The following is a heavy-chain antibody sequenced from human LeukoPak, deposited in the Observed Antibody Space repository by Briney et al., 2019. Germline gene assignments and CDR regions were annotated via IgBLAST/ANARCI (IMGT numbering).Heavy chain of an antibody. CDR2: ISRDGTSR. D-gene: IGHD6-13*01. V-gene: IGHV3-74*01. J-gene: IGHJ3*02. CDR1: GFTFSTYW. CDR3: ARGSPIVAAGIGAFDI. Sequence: GGSLRLSCTVSGFTFSTYWMHWVRQAPGKGLVWVSRISRDGTSRTYADSVKGRFTISRDNSKNTLYLQMNSLRAEDTAVYYCARGSPIVAAGIGAFDIWGQGTMVTVSS.